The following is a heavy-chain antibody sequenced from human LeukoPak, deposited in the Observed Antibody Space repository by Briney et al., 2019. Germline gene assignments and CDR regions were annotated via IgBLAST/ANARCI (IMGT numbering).Heavy chain of an antibody. V-gene: IGHV4-39*01. Sequence: PSETLSLTRTVSGGSISSSSYYWGWIRQPPGKGLEWIGSIYYSGSTYYNPSLKSRVTISVDTSKNQFSLKLSSVTAADTAVYYCARHWRPRGSNPVNWFDPWGQGTLVTVSS. D-gene: IGHD3-10*01. CDR2: IYYSGST. CDR3: ARHWRPRGSNPVNWFDP. J-gene: IGHJ5*02. CDR1: GGSISSSSYY.